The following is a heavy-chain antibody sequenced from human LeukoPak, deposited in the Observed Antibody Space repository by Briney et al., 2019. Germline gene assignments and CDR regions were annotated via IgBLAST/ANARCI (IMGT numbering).Heavy chain of an antibody. CDR2: IYYSGST. Sequence: PSETMSLTCGVTGGSISSSSYYWGWIRQPPGKGLEWIGNIYYSGSTYYNPSLKSRVTMTRDTSTSTVYMELSSLRSEDTAVYYCARDLGVRGYSGYDRGWFDPWGQGTLVTVSS. J-gene: IGHJ5*02. V-gene: IGHV4-39*07. D-gene: IGHD5-12*01. CDR1: GGSISSSSYY. CDR3: ARDLGVRGYSGYDRGWFDP.